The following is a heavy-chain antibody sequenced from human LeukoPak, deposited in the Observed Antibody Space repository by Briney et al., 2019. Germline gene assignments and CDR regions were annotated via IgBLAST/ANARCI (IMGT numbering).Heavy chain of an antibody. CDR1: GYTFTSYA. CDR2: INAGNGNT. V-gene: IGHV1-3*01. CDR3: ARDLAPSAGSTSLGY. J-gene: IGHJ4*02. Sequence: ASVKVSCKASGYTFTSYAMHWVRQAPGQRLEWVGWINAGNGNTKYSQKFQGRVTITRDTSASTAYMELSSLRSEDTAVYYCARDLAPSAGSTSLGYWGQGTLVTVSS. D-gene: IGHD2-2*01.